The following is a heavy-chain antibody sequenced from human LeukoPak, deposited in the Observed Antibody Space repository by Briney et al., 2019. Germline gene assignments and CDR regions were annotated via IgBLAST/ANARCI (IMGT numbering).Heavy chain of an antibody. CDR1: GYTLTELS. CDR2: FDPEDGET. Sequence: GASVKVSCKVSGYTLTELSMHWVRQAPGKGLEWMGGFDPEDGETIYAQKLQGRVTMTTDTSTSTAYMELRSLRSDDTAVYYCARARITTVRGVTGYMDVWGKGTTVTISS. J-gene: IGHJ6*03. V-gene: IGHV1-24*01. D-gene: IGHD3-10*01. CDR3: ARARITTVRGVTGYMDV.